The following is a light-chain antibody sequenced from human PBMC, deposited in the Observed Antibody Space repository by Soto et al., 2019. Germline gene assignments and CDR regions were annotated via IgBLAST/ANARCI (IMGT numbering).Light chain of an antibody. V-gene: IGKV1-13*02. Sequence: AIQLTQSPSSLSASVGDSVTITCRASQDIRGALAWYQQTPGKAPKILIYDVSTLQSGVPSRFSGSSSGTDFSLSISSLQPEDFATYFCQQFNSYSVTFGHVTRLDIK. J-gene: IGKJ5*01. CDR2: DVS. CDR3: QQFNSYSVT. CDR1: QDIRGA.